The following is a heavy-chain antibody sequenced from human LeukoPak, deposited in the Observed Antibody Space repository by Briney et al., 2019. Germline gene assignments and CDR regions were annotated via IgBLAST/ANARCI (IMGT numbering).Heavy chain of an antibody. CDR1: GYTFTSYG. CDR2: MNPNSGNT. V-gene: IGHV1-8*01. D-gene: IGHD3-16*02. J-gene: IGHJ4*02. CDR3: ARVGERTFGGVIVPYFDY. Sequence: SVKVSCKASGYTFTSYGNNWVRQATGQGLEWIGWMNPNSGNTGYAQKFQGRVTMTRNTSISTAYIELSSLRSEDTAVYYCARVGERTFGGVIVPYFDYWGQGTLVTVSS.